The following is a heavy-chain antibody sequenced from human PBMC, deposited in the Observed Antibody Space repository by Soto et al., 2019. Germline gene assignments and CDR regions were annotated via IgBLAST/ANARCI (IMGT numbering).Heavy chain of an antibody. D-gene: IGHD6-19*01. V-gene: IGHV1-69*13. Sequence: SVKVSCKASGGTFSSYAISWVRQAPGQGLEWMGGIIPIFGTANYAQKFQGRVTITADESTSTAYMELSSLRSEDTAVYYCAKGVRSSGLYHYYDYWGQGTLVTVSS. J-gene: IGHJ4*02. CDR3: AKGVRSSGLYHYYDY. CDR1: GGTFSSYA. CDR2: IIPIFGTA.